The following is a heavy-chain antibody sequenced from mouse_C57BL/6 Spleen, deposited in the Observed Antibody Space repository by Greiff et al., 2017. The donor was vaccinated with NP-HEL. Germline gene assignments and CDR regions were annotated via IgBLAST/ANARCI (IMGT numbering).Heavy chain of an antibody. D-gene: IGHD3-2*02. J-gene: IGHJ3*01. CDR1: GYAFSSYW. V-gene: IGHV1-80*01. CDR2: IYPGDGDT. Sequence: QVQLQQSGAELVKPGASVKISCKASGYAFSSYWMNWVKQRPGKGLEWIGQIYPGDGDTNYNGKFKGKATLTADKSSSTAYMQLSSLTSEDSAVYFCARPIEDSSGYVFAYWGQGTLVTVSA. CDR3: ARPIEDSSGYVFAY.